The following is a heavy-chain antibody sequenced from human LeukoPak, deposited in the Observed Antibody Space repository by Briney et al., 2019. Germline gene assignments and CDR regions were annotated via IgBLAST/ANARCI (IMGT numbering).Heavy chain of an antibody. CDR1: GVSISSGGYS. Sequence: SETLSLTCAVSGVSISSGGYSWSWIRQPPGKGLEWIGYIYHSGSTYYNLSLKSRVTISVDRSKNQFSLKLSSVTAADTALYYCARRGSGSYFWFDPWGQGTLVTVSA. D-gene: IGHD3-10*01. V-gene: IGHV4-30-2*01. J-gene: IGHJ5*02. CDR2: IYHSGST. CDR3: ARRGSGSYFWFDP.